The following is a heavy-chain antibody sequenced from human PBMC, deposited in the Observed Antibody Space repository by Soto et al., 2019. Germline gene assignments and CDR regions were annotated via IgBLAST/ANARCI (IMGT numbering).Heavy chain of an antibody. CDR2: IIPIFGTA. CDR1: GGTFSSYA. J-gene: IGHJ6*02. D-gene: IGHD6-13*01. Sequence: PGASVKVSCKAPGGTFSSYAISWVRQAPGQGLEWMGGIIPIFGTANYAQKFQGRVTITADESTSTAYMELSSLRSEDTAVYYCARDGAAAGTGYGMDVWGQGTTVTVSS. CDR3: ARDGAAAGTGYGMDV. V-gene: IGHV1-69*13.